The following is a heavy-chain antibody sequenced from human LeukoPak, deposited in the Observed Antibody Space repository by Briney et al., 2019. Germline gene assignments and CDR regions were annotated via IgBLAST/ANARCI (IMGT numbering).Heavy chain of an antibody. V-gene: IGHV3-21*01. CDR1: GFTFSSYA. Sequence: GGSLRLSCAASGFTFSSYAMHWVRQAPGKGLEWVSSISTSGSYLYYADSVKGRFTISRDNAKSSLYLQMNSLRAEDTAVYYCARDGRAYDSSGYYVYFDYWGQGTLVTVSS. J-gene: IGHJ4*02. CDR3: ARDGRAYDSSGYYVYFDY. D-gene: IGHD3-22*01. CDR2: ISTSGSYL.